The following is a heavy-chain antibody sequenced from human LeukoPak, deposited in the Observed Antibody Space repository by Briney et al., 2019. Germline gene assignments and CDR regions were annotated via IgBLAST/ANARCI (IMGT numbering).Heavy chain of an antibody. CDR1: EFTFRSYW. CDR2: INIDESVT. J-gene: IGHJ4*02. D-gene: IGHD5-24*01. CDR3: VRRRDGNNKGFDY. V-gene: IGHV3-74*01. Sequence: PGGSLRLSCTASEFTFRSYWMHWVRQAPGKGLVWVSRINIDESVTTYADFVKGRFIISRDNAKNTVYLQMNSLRVEDTAVYFCVRRRDGNNKGFDYWGRGTLVTVSS.